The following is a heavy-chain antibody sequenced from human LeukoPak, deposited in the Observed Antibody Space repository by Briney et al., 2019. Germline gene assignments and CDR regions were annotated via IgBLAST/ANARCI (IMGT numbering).Heavy chain of an antibody. D-gene: IGHD6-13*01. Sequence: GSSGKVSCKASGGTFSSYAISWLRQAPGQGLEWMGWISAYNGNTNYAQKLQGRVTMTTDTSTSTAYMELRSLRSDDTAVYYCARRYSSSWYDYWGQGTLVTVSS. CDR3: ARRYSSSWYDY. V-gene: IGHV1-18*01. CDR1: GGTFSSYA. CDR2: ISAYNGNT. J-gene: IGHJ4*02.